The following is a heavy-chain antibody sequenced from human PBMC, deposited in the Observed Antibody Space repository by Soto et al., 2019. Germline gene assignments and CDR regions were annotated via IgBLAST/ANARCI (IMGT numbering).Heavy chain of an antibody. V-gene: IGHV3-23*01. J-gene: IGHJ4*02. CDR2: IAGSGGNT. D-gene: IGHD2-15*01. CDR1: GCIFSSYA. CDR3: VKGIPSGGWYCSGGSCLIDY. Sequence: GRSLRLSCAGSGCIFSSYAIGWVRQAPGKGLEWVSSIAGSGGNTNYADSVKGRFTISRDDSKDTVYLQMNSLRVEDTAVFYCVKGIPSGGWYCSGGSCLIDYWGQGTLVTVSS.